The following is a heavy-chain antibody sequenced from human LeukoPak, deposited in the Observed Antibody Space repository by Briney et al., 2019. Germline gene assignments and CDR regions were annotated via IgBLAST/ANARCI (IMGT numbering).Heavy chain of an antibody. CDR3: ARDHHGDYYYYGMDI. V-gene: IGHV3-7*03. CDR1: GFTFSSYW. Sequence: GGSLRLSGAASGFTFSSYWVSWVRKAPGKGLEWVANIKQDGSEKYYVDSVKGRFTISRDSAKNSLYLQMNSLRAEDTAVYYCARDHHGDYYYYGMDIWGQGTTVTVSS. D-gene: IGHD4-17*01. J-gene: IGHJ6*02. CDR2: IKQDGSEK.